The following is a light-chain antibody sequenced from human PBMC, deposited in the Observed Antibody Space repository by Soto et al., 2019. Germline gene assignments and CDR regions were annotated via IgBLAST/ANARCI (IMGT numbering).Light chain of an antibody. Sequence: QSVLTQPASVSGSPGQSITISCTGTSSDVGGHNFVSWYQQHPGKAPKLMIYDVSNRPSGVSNRFSGSKSANTASLTISGLQADDGADYYCTSYTSSNTLYVFGTGTKVTVL. CDR2: DVS. V-gene: IGLV2-14*01. CDR3: TSYTSSNTLYV. CDR1: SSDVGGHNF. J-gene: IGLJ1*01.